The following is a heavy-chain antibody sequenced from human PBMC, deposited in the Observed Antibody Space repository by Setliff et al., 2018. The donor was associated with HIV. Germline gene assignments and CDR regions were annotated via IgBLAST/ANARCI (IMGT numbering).Heavy chain of an antibody. CDR2: INHSGST. CDR1: GGSFSGYY. J-gene: IGHJ4*02. D-gene: IGHD6-13*01. Sequence: PSETLSLTCAVYGGSFSGYYWSWISQPPGKGLEWIGEINHSGSTNYNPSLKSRVTISVDTSKNRFSLKLSSVTAADTAVYYCAREPGIAAAADYWGQGTLVTVSS. V-gene: IGHV4-34*01. CDR3: AREPGIAAAADY.